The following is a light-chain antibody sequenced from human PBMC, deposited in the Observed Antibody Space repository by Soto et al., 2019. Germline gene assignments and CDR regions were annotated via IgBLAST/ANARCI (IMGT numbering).Light chain of an antibody. CDR1: PTFNRW. CDR2: KAS. CDR3: QQYNSQSWT. Sequence: DIQMTQSPSTLSASVGDRVTITFGASPTFNRWLSWYQQKAGPAPHLLIYKASILGSGVPSRFSGRGSGTEFTLTISSLQPDDFAIYYCQQYNSQSWTFGQGTKVDIK. J-gene: IGKJ1*01. V-gene: IGKV1-5*03.